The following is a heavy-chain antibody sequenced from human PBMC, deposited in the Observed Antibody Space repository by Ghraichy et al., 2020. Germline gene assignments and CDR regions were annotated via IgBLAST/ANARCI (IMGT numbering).Heavy chain of an antibody. Sequence: GGSLRLSCAASGFTFSSYSMNWVRQAPGKGLEWVSYMSSSSSTIYYADSVKGRFTISRDNAKSSLYLQMNSLRDEDTAVYYCARVGITGRSEHGMDGRGVGTTVTVAT. CDR3: ARVGITGRSEHGMDG. CDR2: MSSSSSTI. CDR1: GFTFSSYS. V-gene: IGHV3-48*02. J-gene: IGHJ6*04. D-gene: IGHD1-14*01.